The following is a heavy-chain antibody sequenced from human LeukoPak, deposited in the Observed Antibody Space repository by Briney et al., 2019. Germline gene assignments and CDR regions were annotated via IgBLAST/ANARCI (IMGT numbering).Heavy chain of an antibody. Sequence: SETLSLTCVVSGGFISPYYWSWIRHSPGKGLEWIGYIDPSGSASYNPSLKSRVTIFVDTSKNLFSLIVTSVSASDTAIYYCARDHWLFSSKTWYYYGMDVWGQGTTVTVSS. CDR2: IDPSGSA. CDR1: GGFISPYY. J-gene: IGHJ6*02. CDR3: ARDHWLFSSKTWYYYGMDV. D-gene: IGHD3-9*01. V-gene: IGHV4-59*01.